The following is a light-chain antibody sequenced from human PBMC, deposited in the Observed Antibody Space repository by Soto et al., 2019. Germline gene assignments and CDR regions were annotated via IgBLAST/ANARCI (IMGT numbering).Light chain of an antibody. CDR1: DSNIGSNF. J-gene: IGLJ2*01. CDR2: DSN. V-gene: IGLV1-51*01. Sequence: QSVLTQPPSVSAASGQKVTISCSGSDSNIGSNFVSWFQQLPGTAPKLLIYDSNKRPSGIPDRFSGSKSGTSATLGITGLQTGDEADYYCGAWDSRLSIVVFGGGTKVTVL. CDR3: GAWDSRLSIVV.